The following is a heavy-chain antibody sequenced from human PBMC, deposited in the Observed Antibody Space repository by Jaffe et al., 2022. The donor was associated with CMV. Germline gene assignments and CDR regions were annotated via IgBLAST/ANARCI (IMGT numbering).Heavy chain of an antibody. CDR1: GGSFSGYY. CDR3: ARLRRLAVADRKGEYYGMDV. Sequence: QVQLQQWGAGLLKPSETLSLTCAVYGGSFSGYYWSWIRQPPGKGLEWIGEINHSGSTNYNPSLKSRVTISVDTSKNQFSLKLSSVTAADTAVYYCARLRRLAVADRKGEYYGMDVWGQGTTVTVSS. D-gene: IGHD6-19*01. CDR2: INHSGST. J-gene: IGHJ6*02. V-gene: IGHV4-34*01.